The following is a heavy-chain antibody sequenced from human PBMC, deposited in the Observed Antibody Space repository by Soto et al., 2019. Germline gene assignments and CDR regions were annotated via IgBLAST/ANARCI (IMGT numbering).Heavy chain of an antibody. CDR1: GYTFTTYG. Sequence: QVQLVQSGAEVKKPGASVKVSCQASGYTFTTYGITWVRQAPGQGLEWMGWISPYNGKKSYAQRLQGRVTMTTDTSTSTAYMELRSLTSDDTAVYYCAKTRRPMVVVNIPKDAFDIWGQGTMVTVSS. CDR2: ISPYNGKK. CDR3: AKTRRPMVVVNIPKDAFDI. D-gene: IGHD3-22*01. V-gene: IGHV1-18*01. J-gene: IGHJ3*02.